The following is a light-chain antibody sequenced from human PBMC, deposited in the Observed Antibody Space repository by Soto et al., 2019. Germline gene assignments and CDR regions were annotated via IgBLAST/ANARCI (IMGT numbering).Light chain of an antibody. V-gene: IGKV1-5*01. CDR3: LLDFRYFWA. CDR1: QSISSW. CDR2: DAS. J-gene: IGKJ1*01. Sequence: DIQMTQSPSAMSASVGDSVTITCRASQSISSWLAWYQQKPGKAPKLLIYDASSLESGVPSRFSGSGSGTEFTLTISSLQPEDFATYYCLLDFRYFWAFGQGTKVDI.